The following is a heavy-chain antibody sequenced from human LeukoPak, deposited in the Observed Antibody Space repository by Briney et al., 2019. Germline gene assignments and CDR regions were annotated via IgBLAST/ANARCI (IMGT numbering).Heavy chain of an antibody. D-gene: IGHD3-10*01. V-gene: IGHV1-18*01. Sequence: GASVKVSCKASGYTFTSYGISWVRQAPGQGLEWMGWISAYNGNTNYAQKLQGRVTMTTDTSTSTAYMELRSLGSDDTAVYYCARDEYYYGSGSYFWFDPWGQGTLVTVSS. J-gene: IGHJ5*02. CDR1: GYTFTSYG. CDR2: ISAYNGNT. CDR3: ARDEYYYGSGSYFWFDP.